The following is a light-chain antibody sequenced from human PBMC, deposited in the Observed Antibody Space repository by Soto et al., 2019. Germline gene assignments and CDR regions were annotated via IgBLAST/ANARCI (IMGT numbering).Light chain of an antibody. CDR3: QTWAIGIQV. V-gene: IGLV4-69*01. Sequence: QPVLTQSPSASASLGASVKLTCTLSSGHSSYAIAWHQQQPEKGPRYLMKLNSDGSHSKGDGIPDRFSGSSSGAERYLTISSLQSEDEADYYCQTWAIGIQVFGGGTKLTVL. CDR1: SGHSSYA. J-gene: IGLJ2*01. CDR2: LNSDGSH.